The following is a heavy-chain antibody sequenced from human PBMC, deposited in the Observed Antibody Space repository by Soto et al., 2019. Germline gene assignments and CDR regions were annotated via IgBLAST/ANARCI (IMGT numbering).Heavy chain of an antibody. CDR2: IYSSGSA. J-gene: IGHJ4*02. CDR3: ATIVGANDY. Sequence: KTSETLSLTCTVSGCSIYTYSWTWIRQPAGKGLEWIGHIYSSGSANYNPSLKSRVSMSVDTSKNQFSLKLNSVTAADTAVYYCATIVGANDYWGQGTLVTVSS. D-gene: IGHD1-26*01. V-gene: IGHV4-4*07. CDR1: GCSIYTYS.